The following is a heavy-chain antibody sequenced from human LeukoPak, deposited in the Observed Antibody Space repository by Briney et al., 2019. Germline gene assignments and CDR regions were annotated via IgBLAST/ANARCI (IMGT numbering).Heavy chain of an antibody. D-gene: IGHD4-23*01. Sequence: ASVKVSCKASGYTFTDYYMHWVRQAPGQGLEWMGRINPNSGGTSSARKFQGRVTVTRDTSISTVYMELSRLTSDDTAVYYCVRDLPGGNSGRHYYYYYYMDVWGKGTTVTVSS. V-gene: IGHV1-2*06. CDR2: INPNSGGT. CDR3: VRDLPGGNSGRHYYYYYYMDV. J-gene: IGHJ6*03. CDR1: GYTFTDYY.